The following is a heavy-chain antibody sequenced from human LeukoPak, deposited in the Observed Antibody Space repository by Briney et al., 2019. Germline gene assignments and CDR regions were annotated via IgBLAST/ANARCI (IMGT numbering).Heavy chain of an antibody. CDR1: GLTFSDYS. J-gene: IGHJ4*02. D-gene: IGHD7-27*01. CDR2: ISSSSSMM. Sequence: LGGSLRLSCAASGLTFSDYSMNWVRQAPGKGLEWVAYISSSSSMMYYADSVRGRFTISRDNAKKSLYLRMNSLRAEDTAVYYCARDPPNWGFGYWGQGTLVTVSS. CDR3: ARDPPNWGFGY. V-gene: IGHV3-48*01.